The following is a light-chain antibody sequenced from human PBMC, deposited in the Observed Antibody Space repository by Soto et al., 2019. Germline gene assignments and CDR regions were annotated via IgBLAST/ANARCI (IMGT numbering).Light chain of an antibody. V-gene: IGKV4-1*01. CDR1: QSVLYSSNNKNY. CDR2: WAS. J-gene: IGKJ3*01. Sequence: DIVMTQSPDSLAVSLGERATINCKSSQSVLYSSNNKNYLAWYQQKPGQPPKLLIYWASTRESGVPDRFSGSGSGTDFTLTISSQQAEDVAVYYCQQYYNTPFTFGPGTKVDIK. CDR3: QQYYNTPFT.